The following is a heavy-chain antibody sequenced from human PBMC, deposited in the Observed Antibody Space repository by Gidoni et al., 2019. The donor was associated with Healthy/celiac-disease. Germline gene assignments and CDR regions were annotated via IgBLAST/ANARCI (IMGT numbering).Heavy chain of an antibody. CDR1: GGTFSSYA. CDR3: ARDDLIVVVPAAMPNAFDI. J-gene: IGHJ3*02. V-gene: IGHV1-69*04. Sequence: QVQLVQSGAEVKKPGSSVKVSCKASGGTFSSYAISWVRQAPGQGLEWMGRIIPILGIANYAQKFQGRGTITADKSTSTAYMELSSLRSEDTAVYYCARDDLIVVVPAAMPNAFDIWGQGTMVTVSS. D-gene: IGHD2-2*01. CDR2: IIPILGIA.